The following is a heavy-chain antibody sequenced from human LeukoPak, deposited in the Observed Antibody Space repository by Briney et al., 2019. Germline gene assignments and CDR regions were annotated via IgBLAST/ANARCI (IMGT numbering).Heavy chain of an antibody. CDR1: GDTFTSYD. J-gene: IGHJ4*02. Sequence: ASVKVSCKASGDTFTSYDVNWVRQATGQGLEWMGWMNPNSGNTGYAQKFQGRVTMTRNTSINTAYIEVSSLRSEDTTVYYCVRTAGIFWSGAYYFDSWGQGTLVTVSS. D-gene: IGHD3-3*01. V-gene: IGHV1-8*01. CDR3: VRTAGIFWSGAYYFDS. CDR2: MNPNSGNT.